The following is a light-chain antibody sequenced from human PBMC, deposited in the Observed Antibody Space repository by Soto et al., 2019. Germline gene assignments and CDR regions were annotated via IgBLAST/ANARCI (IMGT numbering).Light chain of an antibody. J-gene: IGKJ1*01. Sequence: EFVLTQSPGTLSLSPVERATLSCRVSQSIGRTYLAWYQQRPGQAPRLLLYGASSRATGIPDRFDGGGSGTDFTLTISRLEPEDFAVYYCQQYASRPWTFGQGTKVDIK. CDR3: QQYASRPWT. V-gene: IGKV3-20*01. CDR1: QSIGRTY. CDR2: GAS.